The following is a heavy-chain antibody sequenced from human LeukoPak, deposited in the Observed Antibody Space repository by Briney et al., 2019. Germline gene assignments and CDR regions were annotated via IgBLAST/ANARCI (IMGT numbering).Heavy chain of an antibody. J-gene: IGHJ4*02. V-gene: IGHV5-51*01. CDR3: ARALRTGQGDYVPVL. D-gene: IGHD4-17*01. CDR1: GYKFTNYW. CDR2: IYPGDSET. Sequence: GESLKISCKASGYKFTNYWIGWVRQMPGKRLEWMTIIYPGDSETRYSPSFQGQVTISADKSIGTMYLQWSSLKASDTAMYYCARALRTGQGDYVPVLWGQGTLVIVSS.